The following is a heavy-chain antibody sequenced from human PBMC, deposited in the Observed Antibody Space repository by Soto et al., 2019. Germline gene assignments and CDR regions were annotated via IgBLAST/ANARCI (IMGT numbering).Heavy chain of an antibody. V-gene: IGHV1-69*01. CDR2: IIPIFGTA. D-gene: IGHD3-3*01. CDR3: AREPYYYFWSGYYNY. Sequence: QVQLVQTGAEVKKPGSSVKVSCKASGGTFSSYAISWVRQAPGQGLEWMGGIIPIFGTANYAQKFRGRVTITAGESTSTAYMELSSLRSEETAGDYCAREPYYYFWSGYYNYWGQGTLVTVAS. CDR1: GGTFSSYA. J-gene: IGHJ4*02.